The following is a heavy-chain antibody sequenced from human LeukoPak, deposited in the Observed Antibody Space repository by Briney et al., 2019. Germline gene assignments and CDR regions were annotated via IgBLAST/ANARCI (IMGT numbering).Heavy chain of an antibody. Sequence: GGSLRLSCAASGFTFSSYAMTWVRQAPGKGLEWVANIKNDGTVKNYVDSVKGRFTISRDNAKNSLYLQMNSLRAEDTAVYYCAKDSYSKGDYWGQGVLVTVSS. D-gene: IGHD6-13*01. V-gene: IGHV3-7*01. CDR3: AKDSYSKGDY. J-gene: IGHJ4*02. CDR1: GFTFSSYA. CDR2: IKNDGTVK.